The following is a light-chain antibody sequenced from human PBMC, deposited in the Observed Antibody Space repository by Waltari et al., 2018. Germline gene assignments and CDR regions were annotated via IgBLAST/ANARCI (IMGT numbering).Light chain of an antibody. CDR1: SSNIGSNS. CDR2: NND. Sequence: QSVLTQPPSASGTPGQRVTISCSGSSSNIGSNSVVWYQQLPGTAPKLLMYNNDRRPSGVPDRFSGSKSGTSASLAISGLQSVDEAEYHCAAWDDSLDAVVFGGGTKLTVL. CDR3: AAWDDSLDAVV. V-gene: IGLV1-44*01. J-gene: IGLJ2*01.